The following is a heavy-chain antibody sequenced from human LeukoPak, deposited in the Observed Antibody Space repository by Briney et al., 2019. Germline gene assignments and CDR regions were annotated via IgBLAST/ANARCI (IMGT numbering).Heavy chain of an antibody. CDR3: ARHEGGGWYIDY. V-gene: IGHV5-51*01. Sequence: GESLKISCKASGYSFTNYWIGWVRQMPGKGLEWMGIIYPDESNIRYSPSFQGQVTISVDKSISTAYLQWSSLKASDTAIYYCARHEGGGWYIDYWGQGTLVTVSS. D-gene: IGHD6-19*01. CDR1: GYSFTNYW. CDR2: IYPDESNI. J-gene: IGHJ4*02.